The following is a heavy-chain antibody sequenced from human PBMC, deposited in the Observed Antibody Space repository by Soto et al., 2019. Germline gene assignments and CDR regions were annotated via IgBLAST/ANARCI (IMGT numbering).Heavy chain of an antibody. CDR2: ISSSGSTI. J-gene: IGHJ5*02. V-gene: IGHV3-11*01. D-gene: IGHD1-1*01. CDR1: GFTFSDYY. Sequence: GGSLRLSCAASGFTFSDYYMSWIRQAPGKGLEWVSYISSSGSTIYYADSVKGRFTISRDNAKNSLYLQMNSLRAEDTAVYYCASSGNWNDVFWFDPWGQGTLVTVS. CDR3: ASSGNWNDVFWFDP.